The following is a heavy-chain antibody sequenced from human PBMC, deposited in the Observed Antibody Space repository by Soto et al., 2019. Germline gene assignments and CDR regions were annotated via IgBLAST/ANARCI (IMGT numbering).Heavy chain of an antibody. D-gene: IGHD6-6*01. J-gene: IGHJ4*02. CDR3: AKAIEYSSSGSYYFDY. V-gene: IGHV3-23*01. CDR2: ISGGGGST. CDR1: GFTFSSYA. Sequence: EVQLLESGGGLIQPGGSLRLSCAASGFTFSSYAMSWVRQAPGKGLEWVSGISGGGGSTYYADSVKGRFTISRDNSKNTRYLQMNTLRAEDTAIYYCAKAIEYSSSGSYYFDYWGQGTLVAVSS.